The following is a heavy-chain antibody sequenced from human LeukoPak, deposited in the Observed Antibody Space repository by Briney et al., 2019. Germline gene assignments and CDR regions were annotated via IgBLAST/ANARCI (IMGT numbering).Heavy chain of an antibody. CDR1: GFTFNTYA. V-gene: IGHV3-20*01. CDR3: ARVADSSSNWFDP. Sequence: GGSLRLSCAASGFTFNTYAMHWVRQAPGKGLEWVSGINWNGGSTAYADSVKGRFTISRDNANNSLYLQMNSLRAEDTALYHCARVADSSSNWFDPWGQGTLVTVSS. J-gene: IGHJ5*02. CDR2: INWNGGST. D-gene: IGHD6-13*01.